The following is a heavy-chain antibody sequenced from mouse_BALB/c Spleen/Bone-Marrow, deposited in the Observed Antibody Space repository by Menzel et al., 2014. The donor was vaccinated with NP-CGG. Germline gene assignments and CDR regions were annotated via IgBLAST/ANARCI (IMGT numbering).Heavy chain of an antibody. CDR2: INPSNGRT. D-gene: IGHD1-1*01. V-gene: IGHV1S81*02. CDR1: GYTFTSYW. CDR3: ARRTTTVVATDY. Sequence: QVQLQHSGAELVKPRASVKLSCKASGYTFTSYWMHWEKRRPGQGLEWIGEINPSNGRTNYNEKFKSKATLTVDKSSSTAYMQLSSLTSEDSAVYYCARRTTTVVATDYWGQGTTLTVSS. J-gene: IGHJ2*01.